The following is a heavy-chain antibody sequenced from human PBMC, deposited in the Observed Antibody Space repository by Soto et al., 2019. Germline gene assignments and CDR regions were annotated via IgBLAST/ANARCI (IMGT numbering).Heavy chain of an antibody. D-gene: IGHD3-9*01. J-gene: IGHJ4*02. V-gene: IGHV3-23*01. CDR2: ISGSGGST. CDR1: GFTFSSYA. Sequence: GGSLRLSCAASGFTFSSYAMSWVRQAPGKGLEWVSAISGSGGSTYYADSVKGRFTISRDNSKNTLYLQMNSLRAEDTAVYYCAKSDWAEIGTRSSIDYWGQGTLVTVSS. CDR3: AKSDWAEIGTRSSIDY.